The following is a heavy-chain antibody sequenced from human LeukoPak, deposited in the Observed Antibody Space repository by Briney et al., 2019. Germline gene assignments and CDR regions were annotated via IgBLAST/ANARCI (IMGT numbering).Heavy chain of an antibody. V-gene: IGHV1-69*13. Sequence: SVKVSCKASGGTFSSYAISWVRQAPGQGLEWMGGIIPIFGTANYAQKFQGRVTITADESTSTAYMELSSLRSEDTAVYYCAREGVEGAFPFDIWGQGTMVTVSS. J-gene: IGHJ3*02. CDR1: GGTFSSYA. CDR2: IIPIFGTA. D-gene: IGHD3-16*01. CDR3: AREGVEGAFPFDI.